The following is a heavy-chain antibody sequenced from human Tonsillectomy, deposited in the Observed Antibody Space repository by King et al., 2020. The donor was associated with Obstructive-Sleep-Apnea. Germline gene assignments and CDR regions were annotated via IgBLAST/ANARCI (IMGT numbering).Heavy chain of an antibody. Sequence: QLVQSGAEVKKPGESLNISCKGSGYSFSTHWIAWVRQMPGKGLEWMGVIYPGDSAARYSPSFQGQVTFSVDTSISTAYLQWNSLKTSDTAMYYCARRMGSYFGMDVWGQGTTVTVSS. D-gene: IGHD3-10*01. CDR2: IYPGDSAA. CDR1: GYSFSTHW. V-gene: IGHV5-51*01. J-gene: IGHJ6*02. CDR3: ARRMGSYFGMDV.